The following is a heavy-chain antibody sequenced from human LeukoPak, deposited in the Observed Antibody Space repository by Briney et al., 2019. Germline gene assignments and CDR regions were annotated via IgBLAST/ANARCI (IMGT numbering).Heavy chain of an antibody. V-gene: IGHV1-8*03. CDR1: GYTFTSYD. D-gene: IGHD2-2*01. CDR3: ARDGLPVVVPAATRYYYYYMDV. J-gene: IGHJ6*03. CDR2: MNPNSGNT. Sequence: PVASVKVSCKASGYTFTSYDINWVRQATGQGLEWMGWMNPNSGNTGYAQKFQGRVTITRNTSISTAYMELSSLRSEDTAVYYCARDGLPVVVPAATRYYYYYMDVWGKGTTVTVSS.